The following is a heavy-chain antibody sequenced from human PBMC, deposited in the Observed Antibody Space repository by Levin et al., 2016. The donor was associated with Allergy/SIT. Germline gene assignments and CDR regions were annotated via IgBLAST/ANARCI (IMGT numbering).Heavy chain of an antibody. CDR3: ARAVVVAATGRGD. V-gene: IGHV3-21*01. Sequence: VRQAPGKGLEWVSSISSSSSYIYYADSVKGRFTISRDNAKNSLYLQMNSLRAEDTAVYYCARAVVVAATGRGDWGQGTLVTVSS. D-gene: IGHD2-15*01. CDR2: ISSSSSYI. J-gene: IGHJ4*02.